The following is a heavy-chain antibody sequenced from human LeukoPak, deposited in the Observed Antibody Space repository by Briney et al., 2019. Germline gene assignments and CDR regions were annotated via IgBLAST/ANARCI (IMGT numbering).Heavy chain of an antibody. Sequence: ASVKVSCKASGYTFTSYGISWVRQAPGQGLEWMGWISAYNGNTNYAQKPQGRVTMTTDTSTSTAYMELRSLRSDDTAVYYCARESGWFPHYYYMDVWGKGTTVTVSS. CDR3: ARESGWFPHYYYMDV. V-gene: IGHV1-18*01. D-gene: IGHD6-19*01. CDR1: GYTFTSYG. CDR2: ISAYNGNT. J-gene: IGHJ6*03.